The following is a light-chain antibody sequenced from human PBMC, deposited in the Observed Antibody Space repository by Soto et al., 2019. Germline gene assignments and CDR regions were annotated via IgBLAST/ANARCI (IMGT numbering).Light chain of an antibody. CDR3: SSYTSSSTRV. V-gene: IGLV2-14*03. CDR2: EVS. CDR1: SSDVGAYDY. J-gene: IGLJ1*01. Sequence: QSVLTQPASVSGSPGESITISCTGTSSDVGAYDYVSWYQQHPDKAPKLIIYEVSHRPSGVSNRFSGSKSVNTATLTTSGLQAEDEADYYCSSYTSSSTRVFGTGTKVTVL.